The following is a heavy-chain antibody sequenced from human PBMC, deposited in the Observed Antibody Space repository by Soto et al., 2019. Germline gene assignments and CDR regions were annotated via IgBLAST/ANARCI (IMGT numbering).Heavy chain of an antibody. Sequence: QVQLVESGGGVVQPGRSLRLSCAASGFTFSSYGMHWVRQAPGKGLEWVAVIWYDGSNKYYADSVKGRFTISRDNSKNTLYLQMNSLRAGDTAVYYCARDEGSCIDYWGQGTLVTVSS. D-gene: IGHD6-13*01. V-gene: IGHV3-33*01. CDR2: IWYDGSNK. CDR1: GFTFSSYG. J-gene: IGHJ4*02. CDR3: ARDEGSCIDY.